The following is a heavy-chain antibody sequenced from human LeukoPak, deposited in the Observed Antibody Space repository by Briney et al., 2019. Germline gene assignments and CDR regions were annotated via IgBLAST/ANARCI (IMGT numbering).Heavy chain of an antibody. CDR2: FDPEDGET. J-gene: IGHJ4*02. V-gene: IGHV1-24*01. CDR1: GYTLTELS. D-gene: IGHD4-17*01. Sequence: ASVKVSCKVSGYTLTELSMHWVRQAPGKGLEWMGGFDPEDGETIYAQKFQGRVTITADKSTSTAYMELSSLRSEDTAVYYCARVGTRYGDEGYFDYWGQGTLVTVSS. CDR3: ARVGTRYGDEGYFDY.